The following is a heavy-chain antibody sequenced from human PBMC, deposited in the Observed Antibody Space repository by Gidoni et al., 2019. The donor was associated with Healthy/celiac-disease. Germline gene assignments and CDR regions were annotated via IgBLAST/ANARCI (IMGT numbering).Heavy chain of an antibody. CDR2: IRSSSSYI. CDR1: GFTFSSYS. V-gene: IGHV3-21*01. CDR3: ARDPPKLSAGSTLQFDY. D-gene: IGHD3-10*01. J-gene: IGHJ4*02. Sequence: EVQLVESGGGLVKPGGSLRLSCAASGFTFSSYSMNWVRQAPGKGLEWVSSIRSSSSYIYYADSVKGRFTISRDNAKNSLYLQMNSLRAEDTAVYYCARDPPKLSAGSTLQFDYWGQGTLVTVSS.